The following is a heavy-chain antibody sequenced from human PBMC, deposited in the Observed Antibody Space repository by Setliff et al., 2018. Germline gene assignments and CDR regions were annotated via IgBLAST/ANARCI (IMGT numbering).Heavy chain of an antibody. Sequence: PSETLSLTCTVSGGSISSYYWSWIRQPPGKGLEWIGYIYSSGSTNYNPSLKSRVAISLDTSKNQFSLNLNSVTAADTAVYFCARRIVGAVDGFDIWGQGTMVTVSS. D-gene: IGHD1-26*01. CDR2: IYSSGST. V-gene: IGHV4-59*08. J-gene: IGHJ3*02. CDR1: GGSISSYY. CDR3: ARRIVGAVDGFDI.